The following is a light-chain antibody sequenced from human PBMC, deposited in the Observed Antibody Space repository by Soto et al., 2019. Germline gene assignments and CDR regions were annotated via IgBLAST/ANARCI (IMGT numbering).Light chain of an antibody. V-gene: IGKV1-39*01. CDR3: QQTYSTPWT. Sequence: DIQMTQSPSTLSASVGDRVTITCRASQSISSWLAWYQQKPGKAPKLLMYDASSLQSGVPSRFSGSGSGTDFALTISSLQPEDFATIYCQQTYSTPWTFGQGTKVDIK. J-gene: IGKJ1*01. CDR1: QSISSW. CDR2: DAS.